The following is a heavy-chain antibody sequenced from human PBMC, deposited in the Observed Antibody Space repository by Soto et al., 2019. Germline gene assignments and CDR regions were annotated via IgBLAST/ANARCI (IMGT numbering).Heavy chain of an antibody. D-gene: IGHD6-13*01. V-gene: IGHV3-74*01. CDR3: ARDGAAVGIHYDY. Sequence: PGGSRRLSCRASGITFNDYWGHWVRPAPGKGLVWVSRIKTDGSVTTYADSVKGRFTISRDNAKNTLYLQMNSLRDEDTAVYFCARDGAAVGIHYDYWGQGTLVTVSS. CDR1: GITFNDYW. CDR2: IKTDGSVT. J-gene: IGHJ4*02.